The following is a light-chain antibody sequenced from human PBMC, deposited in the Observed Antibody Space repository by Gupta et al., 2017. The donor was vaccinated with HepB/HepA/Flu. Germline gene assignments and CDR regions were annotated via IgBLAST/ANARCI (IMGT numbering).Light chain of an antibody. CDR2: AAS. CDR1: QSISSY. CDR3: QQSYSTPRT. Sequence: DIKMTKPPSSLFDSVGDRVTITCRASQSISSYLNWYQQKPGKAPKLLIYAASSLQSGVPSRFSGSGSGTDFTLTISSLQPEDFATYYCQQSYSTPRTFGQGTKVEIK. J-gene: IGKJ1*01. V-gene: IGKV1-39*01.